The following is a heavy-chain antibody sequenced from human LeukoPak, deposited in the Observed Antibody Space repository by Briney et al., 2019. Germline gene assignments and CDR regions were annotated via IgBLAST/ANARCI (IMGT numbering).Heavy chain of an antibody. CDR1: GFTFINYA. V-gene: IGHV3-23*01. CDR2: ISGTGTST. D-gene: IGHD2-21*02. CDR3: AKEGLYCGGDCYYYYYGMDV. J-gene: IGHJ6*02. Sequence: PGGSLRLSCAASGFTFINYAMNWVRWAPGKGLEWVSAISGTGTSTYYADSVKGRFTISRDNSRNTLYLQMNSLRAEDTAVYYCAKEGLYCGGDCYYYYYGMDVWGQGTTVTVSS.